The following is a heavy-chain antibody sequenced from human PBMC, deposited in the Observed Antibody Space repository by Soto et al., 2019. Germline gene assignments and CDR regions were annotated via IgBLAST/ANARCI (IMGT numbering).Heavy chain of an antibody. CDR3: ARITAFFYYFDF. V-gene: IGHV4-31*03. CDR2: IYYSGST. CDR1: GGSISSGGYY. J-gene: IGHJ4*02. Sequence: QVQLQESGPGLVKTSQTLSLTCTVSGGSISSGGYYWSWIRQRPGKGLEWIGYIYYSGSTYYNPSLKSRVTISIDTSKNQFSLNLNSLTAADTAVYYCARITAFFYYFDFWGQGTLVTVSS.